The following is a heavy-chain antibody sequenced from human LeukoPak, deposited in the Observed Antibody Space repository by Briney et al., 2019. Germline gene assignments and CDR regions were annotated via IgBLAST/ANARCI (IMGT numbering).Heavy chain of an antibody. Sequence: AETLSLTCTVSGGSMNNYYWSGLREPPGKGVGWFVYIQYGSRTYYLPSLKSLVTISIDLSNILFSLKMSAVTAADTAVYYCGRDFFGDFDHWGRGILVTVSS. CDR1: GGSMNNYY. D-gene: IGHD2/OR15-2a*01. CDR2: IQYGSRT. CDR3: GRDFFGDFDH. J-gene: IGHJ4*02. V-gene: IGHV4-59*01.